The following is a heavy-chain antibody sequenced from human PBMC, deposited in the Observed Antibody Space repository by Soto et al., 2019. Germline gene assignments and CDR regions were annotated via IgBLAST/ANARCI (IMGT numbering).Heavy chain of an antibody. J-gene: IGHJ6*02. CDR1: GGSIISSSYY. D-gene: IGHD6-13*01. V-gene: IGHV4-39*01. CDR2: IYYSGST. Sequence: KPSETLSLTCTVSGGSIISSSYYFCCIRQPPGKGLEWIGSIYYSGSTYYNPSLKSRVTISVDTSKNQFSLKLSSVTAADTAVYYCASSEAAAGSYYYYGMDVWGQGTTVTVSS. CDR3: ASSEAAAGSYYYYGMDV.